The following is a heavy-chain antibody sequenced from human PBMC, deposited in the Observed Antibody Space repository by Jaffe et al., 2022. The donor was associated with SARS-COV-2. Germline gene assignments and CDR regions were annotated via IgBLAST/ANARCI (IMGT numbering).Heavy chain of an antibody. J-gene: IGHJ4*02. CDR1: GFTFSNYA. Sequence: EVQLVESGGGLVQPGGSLRLSCAASGFTFSNYAMSWVRQAPGKGLEWVSAISGSGGSTYYADSVEGRFTISRDNSKSTLFLQMNSLRAEDTAVYHCAKVVGSYIFDDWGQGTLVTVSS. CDR3: AKVVGSYIFDD. D-gene: IGHD1-26*01. CDR2: ISGSGGST. V-gene: IGHV3-23*04.